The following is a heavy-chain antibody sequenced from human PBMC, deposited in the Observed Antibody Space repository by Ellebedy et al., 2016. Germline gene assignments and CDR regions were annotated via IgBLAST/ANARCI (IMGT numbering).Heavy chain of an antibody. CDR3: ARGETMESVAGMP. V-gene: IGHV1-3*01. J-gene: IGHJ5*02. Sequence: ASVKVSCXASGYTFTSYAMHWVRQAPGQRLEWMGWINAGNGNTKYSQKFQGRVTITRDTSASTAYMELSSLRSEDTAVYYCARGETMESVAGMPWGQGTLVTVSS. D-gene: IGHD6-19*01. CDR1: GYTFTSYA. CDR2: INAGNGNT.